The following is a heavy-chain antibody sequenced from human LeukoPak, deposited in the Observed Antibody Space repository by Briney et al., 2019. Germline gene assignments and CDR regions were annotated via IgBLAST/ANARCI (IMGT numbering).Heavy chain of an antibody. V-gene: IGHV1-24*01. CDR2: FDPEDGET. J-gene: IGHJ3*02. CDR1: GYTLTELS. D-gene: IGHD6-13*01. CDR3: ATVVGGSSWLKAFDI. Sequence: ASVKVSCKVSGYTLTELSMHWVRQAPGKGLEWMGGFDPEDGETIYAQKFQGRVTMTEDTSTDTAYMELSSLRSEDTAVYYCATVVGGSSWLKAFDIWGQGTMVTVSS.